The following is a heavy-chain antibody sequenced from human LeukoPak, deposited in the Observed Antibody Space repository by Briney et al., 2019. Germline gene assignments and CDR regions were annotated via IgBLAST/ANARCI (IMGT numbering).Heavy chain of an antibody. D-gene: IGHD3-10*01. CDR2: INHSGST. J-gene: IGHJ5*02. Sequence: SETLSLTCAVYGGSFSGYYWSWVRQPPGKGLEWIGEINHSGSTKFNPSFKSRVTMSVDASKNQFSLEMTSVTAADTAVYYCARRRGFYPSYFDHWGQGILVTVSS. CDR3: ARRRGFYPSYFDH. V-gene: IGHV4-34*01. CDR1: GGSFSGYY.